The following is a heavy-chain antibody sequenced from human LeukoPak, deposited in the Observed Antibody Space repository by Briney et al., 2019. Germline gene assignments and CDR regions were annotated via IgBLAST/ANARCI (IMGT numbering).Heavy chain of an antibody. J-gene: IGHJ4*02. Sequence: PSETLSLTCTVSGGSISRYYWSWIRQPPGKGLEWIGYIYYSGSTNYNPSLKSRVTISVDTPKNQFSLKLSSVTAADTAVYYCASSTYYDILTGYYRLDYWGQGTLVTVSS. CDR1: GGSISRYY. V-gene: IGHV4-59*01. CDR2: IYYSGST. CDR3: ASSTYYDILTGYYRLDY. D-gene: IGHD3-9*01.